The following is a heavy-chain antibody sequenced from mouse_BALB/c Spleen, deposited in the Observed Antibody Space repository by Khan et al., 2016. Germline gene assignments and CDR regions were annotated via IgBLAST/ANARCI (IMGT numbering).Heavy chain of an antibody. V-gene: IGHV1-9*01. Sequence: QVRLQQSGTELLKPGASVKISCKATGYTFSNYWIEWVKQRPGHGLEWIGEILPGSGHTHCNEKFKGKATFTAETSSNTAYMQLNSLTSEDSAVYYCAENSGIYWFAYWGQGTLVTVSA. CDR3: AENSGIYWFAY. CDR2: ILPGSGHT. CDR1: GYTFSNYW. J-gene: IGHJ3*01. D-gene: IGHD2-1*01.